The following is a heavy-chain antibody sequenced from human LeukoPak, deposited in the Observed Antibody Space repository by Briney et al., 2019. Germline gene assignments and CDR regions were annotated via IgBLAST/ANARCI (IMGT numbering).Heavy chain of an antibody. D-gene: IGHD6-13*01. Sequence: GGSLRLSWAASGFTFSSYWMSWVRQAPGKGLEWVANIKQDGSEKYYVDSVKGRFTISRDNAKNSLYLQMNSLRAEDTAVYYCARVLGGAAAGSTSYYFDYWGQGTLVTVSS. CDR2: IKQDGSEK. CDR1: GFTFSSYW. J-gene: IGHJ4*02. V-gene: IGHV3-7*01. CDR3: ARVLGGAAAGSTSYYFDY.